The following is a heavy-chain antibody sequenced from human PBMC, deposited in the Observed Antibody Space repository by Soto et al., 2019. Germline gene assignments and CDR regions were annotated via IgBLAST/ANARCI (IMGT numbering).Heavy chain of an antibody. V-gene: IGHV4-39*01. Sequence: SETLSLTCIVSVESISSSSYYWGWILQPPGKGLEWIGSIYYSGRTYYNPSFKSRVTISIDTSKNQFSLKLSSVTATDTAVYYCARQRTTVVTQAYFDHWGQGALVTVSS. J-gene: IGHJ4*02. CDR3: ARQRTTVVTQAYFDH. CDR1: VESISSSSYY. D-gene: IGHD2-21*02. CDR2: IYYSGRT.